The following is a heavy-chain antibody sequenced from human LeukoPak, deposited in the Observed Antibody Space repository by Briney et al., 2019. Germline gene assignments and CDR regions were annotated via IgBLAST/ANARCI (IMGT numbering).Heavy chain of an antibody. CDR3: ARDGGQQLVSFDY. V-gene: IGHV3-21*01. CDR2: ISSSSSYI. J-gene: IGHJ4*02. Sequence: GGSLRLSCAASGFTFSSYSMNWVRQAPGKGLEWVSSISSSSSYIYYADSVKGRSTISRDNAKNSLYLQMNSLRAEDTAVYYCARDGGQQLVSFDYWGQGTLVTVSS. D-gene: IGHD6-13*01. CDR1: GFTFSSYS.